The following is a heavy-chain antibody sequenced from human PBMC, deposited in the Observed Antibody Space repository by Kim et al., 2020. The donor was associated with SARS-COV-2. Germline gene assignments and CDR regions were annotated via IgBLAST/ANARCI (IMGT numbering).Heavy chain of an antibody. CDR1: GYTLTELS. D-gene: IGHD6-6*01. V-gene: IGHV1-24*01. Sequence: ASVKVSCKVSGYTLTELSMHWVRQAPGKGLEWMGGFDPEDGETIYVQKFQGRVTMTEDTSTGTAYMELSSLRSEDTAVYYCATPKGPYSSSYMDVWGKGTTVTVSS. J-gene: IGHJ6*03. CDR3: ATPKGPYSSSYMDV. CDR2: FDPEDGET.